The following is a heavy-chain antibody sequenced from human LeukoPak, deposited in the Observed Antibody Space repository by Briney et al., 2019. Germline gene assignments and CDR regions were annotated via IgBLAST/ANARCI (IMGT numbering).Heavy chain of an antibody. D-gene: IGHD3-22*01. CDR2: ISSSGSST. CDR1: GITFSTYA. J-gene: IGHJ4*02. V-gene: IGHV3-23*01. Sequence: GGSLRLSCVASGITFSTYAMSWVRQAPGKGLEWVSVISSSGSSTYYADSVKGRFTISRDNLKNTLYLQMNSLRAEDTAVYYCARESYYDSSGYYPDWGQGTLVTVSS. CDR3: ARESYYDSSGYYPD.